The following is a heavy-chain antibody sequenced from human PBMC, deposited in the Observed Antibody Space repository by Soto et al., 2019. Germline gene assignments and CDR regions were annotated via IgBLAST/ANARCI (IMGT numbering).Heavy chain of an antibody. CDR3: ARDRGSSWSSALYYYGMDV. CDR2: IIPIFGTA. D-gene: IGHD6-13*01. J-gene: IGHJ6*02. V-gene: IGHV1-69*13. Sequence: SVKVSCKASGGTFSSYAISWVRQAPGQGLEWMGGIIPIFGTANYAQKFQGRVTITADESTSTAYMELSSLRSEDTAVYYCARDRGSSWSSALYYYGMDVWGQGATVTVSS. CDR1: GGTFSSYA.